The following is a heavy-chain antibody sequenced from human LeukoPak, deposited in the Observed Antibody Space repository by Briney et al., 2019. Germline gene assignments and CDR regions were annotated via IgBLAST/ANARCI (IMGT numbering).Heavy chain of an antibody. CDR2: ISDTGIRT. J-gene: IGHJ6*02. Sequence: GGSLRLSCAASGLSFRSYAMSWVRQAPGKGLEWVSAISDTGIRTFYAGSVKGRVTISRDNSKNTLYLQMNSLRAEDTAVYYCARDLYCSGGSCYGMDVWGQGTTVTVSS. CDR1: GLSFRSYA. D-gene: IGHD2-15*01. V-gene: IGHV3-23*01. CDR3: ARDLYCSGGSCYGMDV.